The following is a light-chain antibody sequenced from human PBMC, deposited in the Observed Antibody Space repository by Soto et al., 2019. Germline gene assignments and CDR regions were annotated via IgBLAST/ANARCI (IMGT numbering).Light chain of an antibody. CDR2: RNH. V-gene: IGLV1-44*01. J-gene: IGLJ2*01. CDR1: TSNIGTYA. Sequence: QSVPTQSPSASGTPGQRVTISCSGSTSNIGTYAVNWYQQLPGTAPTLLIFRNHQRPSGVPDRFSGSKSGTSASLAISGPQSADEADYYCAAWDDSLRAVVFGGGTKLTVL. CDR3: AAWDDSLRAVV.